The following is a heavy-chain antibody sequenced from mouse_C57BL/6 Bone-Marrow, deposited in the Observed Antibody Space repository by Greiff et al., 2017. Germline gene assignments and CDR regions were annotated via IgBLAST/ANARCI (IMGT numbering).Heavy chain of an antibody. CDR2: ILPGSGST. CDR1: GYTFTGYW. J-gene: IGHJ4*01. V-gene: IGHV1-9*01. Sequence: VKLVEPGAELMKPGASVKLSCKATGYTFTGYWIEWVKQRPGHGLEWIGEILPGSGSTNYNEKFKGKATFTVDTSYNTAYMQLSSLTTEDSAIFYCAGSLYYYAMDYWGQGTSVTVSS. CDR3: AGSLYYYAMDY. D-gene: IGHD6-5*01.